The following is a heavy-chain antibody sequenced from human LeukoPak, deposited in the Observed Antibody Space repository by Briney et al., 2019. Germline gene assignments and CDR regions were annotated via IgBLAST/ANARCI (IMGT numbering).Heavy chain of an antibody. V-gene: IGHV3-7*05. D-gene: IGHD3-22*01. CDR3: AKDLPYYDSSAFDY. J-gene: IGHJ4*02. CDR1: TFTFRNYW. CDR2: IKEDGSDE. Sequence: PGGSLRLSCAASTFTFRNYWMAWVRQAPGKGLEWLASIKEDGSDEYYVDSVKGRFTISRDNAKNSLYLQMNSLRDEDTAVYYCAKDLPYYDSSAFDYWGQGTLVTVSS.